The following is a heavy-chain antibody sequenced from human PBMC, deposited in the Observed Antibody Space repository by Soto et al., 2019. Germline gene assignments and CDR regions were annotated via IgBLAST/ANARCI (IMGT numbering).Heavy chain of an antibody. Sequence: PSETLSLTCTVSVGSVSVYYWSWIRQSTGQGLEWIGYIYASGSPYYNPSLMSRVTISADTSKNQISLKLTSPTAADTAVYYCARGVGSSPPQYWGRGTMVTVSS. J-gene: IGHJ4*02. CDR1: VGSVSVYY. CDR3: ARGVGSSPPQY. CDR2: IYASGSP. D-gene: IGHD1-26*01. V-gene: IGHV4-59*02.